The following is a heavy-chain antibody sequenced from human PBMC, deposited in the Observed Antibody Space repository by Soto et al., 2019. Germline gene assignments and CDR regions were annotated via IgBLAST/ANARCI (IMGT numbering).Heavy chain of an antibody. CDR2: ISSSSSTI. V-gene: IGHV3-48*02. CDR1: GFTFSTYA. Sequence: PGGSLRLSCAASGFTFSTYAMAWVRQAPGKGLEWVSYISSSSSTIYYADSVKGRFTISRDNAKNSLYLQMNSLRDEDTAVYYCAREAGTWHLPLNWFDPWGQGTLVTVSS. CDR3: AREAGTWHLPLNWFDP. J-gene: IGHJ5*02. D-gene: IGHD6-19*01.